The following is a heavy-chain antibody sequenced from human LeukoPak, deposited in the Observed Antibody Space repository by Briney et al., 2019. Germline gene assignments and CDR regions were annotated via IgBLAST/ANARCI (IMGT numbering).Heavy chain of an antibody. CDR2: FDPEDGET. Sequence: GASVKVSCKVSGYTLTELSMHWVRQAPGKGPEWMGGFDPEDGETIYAQKFQGRVTMTEDTSTDTAYMELSSLRSEDTAVYYCARDLASCAGDCYSDGFDYWGQGALVTVSS. CDR3: ARDLASCAGDCYSDGFDY. V-gene: IGHV1-24*01. CDR1: GYTLTELS. J-gene: IGHJ4*02. D-gene: IGHD2-21*02.